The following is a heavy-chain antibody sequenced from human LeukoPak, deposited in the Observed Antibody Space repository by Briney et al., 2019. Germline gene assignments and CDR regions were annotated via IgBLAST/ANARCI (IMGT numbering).Heavy chain of an antibody. V-gene: IGHV3-48*04. CDR3: ARVSMRPGDY. Sequence: GGSLRLSCTASGFSFNTFGMYWVRQAPGKGLEWVSYISSTSGTTYYADSVKGRFTISRDNAKNTLYLQMNSPRAEDTAVYYCARVSMRPGDYWGQGTLVTVSS. J-gene: IGHJ4*02. CDR2: ISSTSGTT. D-gene: IGHD7-27*01. CDR1: GFSFNTFG.